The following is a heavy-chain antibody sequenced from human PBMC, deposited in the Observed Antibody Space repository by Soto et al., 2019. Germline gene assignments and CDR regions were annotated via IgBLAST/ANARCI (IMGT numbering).Heavy chain of an antibody. Sequence: EVQLVESGGGLVQPGRSLRLSCTASGFTFGDYAMSWVRQAPGKGLEWVGFIRSKAYGGTTEYAASVKGRFTISRDDSKSIAYLQMNSLKTEDTAVYYCTSNFAYYDFWSGYYGMDVWGQGTTVTVSS. CDR2: IRSKAYGGTT. CDR3: TSNFAYYDFWSGYYGMDV. V-gene: IGHV3-49*04. CDR1: GFTFGDYA. J-gene: IGHJ6*02. D-gene: IGHD3-3*01.